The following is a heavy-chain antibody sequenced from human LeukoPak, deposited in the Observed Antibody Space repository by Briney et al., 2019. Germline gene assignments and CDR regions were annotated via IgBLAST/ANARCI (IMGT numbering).Heavy chain of an antibody. CDR2: INHSGST. V-gene: IGHV4-34*01. D-gene: IGHD3-16*01. CDR1: GGSFSGYY. CDR3: ANYVSGTMRDY. Sequence: SETLSLTCAVYGGSFSGYYWSWIRQPPGKGLEWIGEINHSGSTNYNPSLKSRVTISADTSKNQFSLQLSSVTVTDTAVYYCANYVSGTMRDYWGQGTLVTVSS. J-gene: IGHJ4*02.